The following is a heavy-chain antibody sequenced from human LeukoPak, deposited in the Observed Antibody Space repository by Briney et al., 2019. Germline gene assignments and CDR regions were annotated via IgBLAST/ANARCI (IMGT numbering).Heavy chain of an antibody. D-gene: IGHD3-10*01. CDR1: GFTFSSYA. CDR2: IKSKADGGTT. Sequence: GGSLRLSCAASGFTFSSYAMSWVRQAPGKGLEWVGRIKSKADGGTTDYAAPVKGRFTISRDDSKNTLDLQMNSLRTEDTAVYYCTTEYGELLMGYYYMDVWGKGTTVTVSS. J-gene: IGHJ6*03. CDR3: TTEYGELLMGYYYMDV. V-gene: IGHV3-15*01.